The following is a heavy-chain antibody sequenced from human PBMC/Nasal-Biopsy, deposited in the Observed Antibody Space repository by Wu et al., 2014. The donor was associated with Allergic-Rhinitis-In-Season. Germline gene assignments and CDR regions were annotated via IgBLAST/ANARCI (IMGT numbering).Heavy chain of an antibody. CDR2: ISGSGSST. V-gene: IGHV3-23*01. D-gene: IGHD6-13*01. J-gene: IGHJ6*03. Sequence: LRLSCAASGFTFSSFAISWVRQAPGKGLEWVSAISGSGSSTYYADPVTGRFTISRDNSKNTLSLQMNSLRAEDTAIYYCAKSTGNSNTATNYYYMDVWGKGTTVTVSS. CDR1: GFTFSSFA. CDR3: AKSTGNSNTATNYYYMDV.